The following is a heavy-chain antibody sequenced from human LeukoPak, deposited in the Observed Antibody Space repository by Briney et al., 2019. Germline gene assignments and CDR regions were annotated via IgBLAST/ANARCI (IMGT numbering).Heavy chain of an antibody. Sequence: SETLSLTCTVSRDSLSGYSWSWIRQSPGGGLEWIGYIYYSGDTAYNPSLRSRVTMSVDTSKNQFSLQLRSMTTADTAVYYCATLYSSSSQWFDPWGQGTLVTVSS. CDR2: IYYSGDT. J-gene: IGHJ5*02. CDR1: RDSLSGYS. CDR3: ATLYSSSSQWFDP. V-gene: IGHV4-59*03. D-gene: IGHD6-6*01.